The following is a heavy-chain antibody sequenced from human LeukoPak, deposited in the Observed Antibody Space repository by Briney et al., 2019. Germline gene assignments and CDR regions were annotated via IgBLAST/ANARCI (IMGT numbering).Heavy chain of an antibody. Sequence: GGSLKLSCAASGFTFSNYGMTWVRQAPGKGLEWVSGLGSGGGTFYADSVKGRFTISRDTSKNTLYLQMDSLRAEDTAVYYSAKAGPYYFDYWGQGTLVTVSS. J-gene: IGHJ4*02. CDR3: AKAGPYYFDY. CDR1: GFTFSNYG. CDR2: LGSGGGT. V-gene: IGHV3-23*01.